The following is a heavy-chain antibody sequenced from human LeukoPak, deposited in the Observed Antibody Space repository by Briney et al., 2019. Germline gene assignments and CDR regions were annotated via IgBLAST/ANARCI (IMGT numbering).Heavy chain of an antibody. CDR1: GYTFTSYG. D-gene: IGHD1-1*01. CDR2: ISAYNGNT. V-gene: IGHV1-18*01. CDR3: ARVNLNWNGQDYYYYYGMDV. Sequence: ASVKVSCKASGYTFTSYGISWVRQAPGQGLEWMGWISAYNGNTNYAQKLQGRVTMTTDTSTSTAYMELRSLRSDDTAVYYCARVNLNWNGQDYYYYYGMDVWGQGTTVTVSS. J-gene: IGHJ6*02.